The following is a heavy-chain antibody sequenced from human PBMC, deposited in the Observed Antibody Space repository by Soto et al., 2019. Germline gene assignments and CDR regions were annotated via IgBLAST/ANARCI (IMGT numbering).Heavy chain of an antibody. J-gene: IGHJ4*02. V-gene: IGHV1-69*02. CDR1: GDTFSSYI. D-gene: IGHD3-10*01. Sequence: GASVKVSCKASGDTFSSYIFSWVRQAPGQGLEWMGRIIPILNIANYAQKFQDRVTITADKSTSTAYMELSSLRSEDTAVYYCASVYDFYGSGSPDYFDYWGQGALVTVSS. CDR3: ASVYDFYGSGSPDYFDY. CDR2: IIPILNIA.